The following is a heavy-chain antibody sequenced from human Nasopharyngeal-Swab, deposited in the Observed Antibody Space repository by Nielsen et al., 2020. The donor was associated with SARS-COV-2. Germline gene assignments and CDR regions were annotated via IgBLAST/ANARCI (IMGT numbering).Heavy chain of an antibody. CDR2: IKQDGSEK. CDR3: ARVGWWFHYYFDY. Sequence: GESLKISCAASGFTFGTYWMTWVRQAPGKGLEWVANIKQDGSEKYYVDSVKGRFTISRDNAKNSLYLQMNSLRAEDTAVYYCARVGWWFHYYFDYWGQGTLATVPS. J-gene: IGHJ4*02. CDR1: GFTFGTYW. D-gene: IGHD2-15*01. V-gene: IGHV3-7*01.